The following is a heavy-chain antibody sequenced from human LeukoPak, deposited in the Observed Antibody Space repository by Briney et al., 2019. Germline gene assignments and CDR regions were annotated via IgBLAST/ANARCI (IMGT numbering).Heavy chain of an antibody. D-gene: IGHD5-12*01. CDR1: GFTFSSYA. CDR3: AKERSGCARNGDY. V-gene: IGHV3-23*01. CDR2: ISGSGGST. Sequence: PGGSLRLSCAASGFTFSSYAMSWVRQAPGKGLEWVAAISGSGGSTYYTDSVKGRVTISRDNSKNTLYLQMNSLRAEDTAVYYCAKERSGCARNGDYWGQGTLVTVSS. J-gene: IGHJ4*02.